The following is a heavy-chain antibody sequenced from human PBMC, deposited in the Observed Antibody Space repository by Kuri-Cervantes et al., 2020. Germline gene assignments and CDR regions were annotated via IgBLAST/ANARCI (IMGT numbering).Heavy chain of an antibody. CDR1: GFTFSSYG. CDR2: ISYDGSNE. J-gene: IGHJ4*02. CDR3: ARERGSFYPSLDY. Sequence: GGSLRLSCAASGFTFSSYGMHWVRQAPGKGLEWVAVISYDGSNEYYADSVKGRFTISRDNSKNTLYLQMNSLRAEDTAVYYCARERGSFYPSLDYWGQGTLVTVSS. D-gene: IGHD5/OR15-5a*01. V-gene: IGHV3-30*03.